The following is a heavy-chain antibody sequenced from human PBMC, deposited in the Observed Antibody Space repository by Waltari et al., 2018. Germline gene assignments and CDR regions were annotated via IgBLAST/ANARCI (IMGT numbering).Heavy chain of an antibody. CDR3: ARDIAYHDSSGYYPYYFDY. CDR1: A. J-gene: IGHJ4*02. D-gene: IGHD3-22*01. CDR2: ISYDGSHK. V-gene: IGHV3-30-3*01. Sequence: AMHWVRQAPGKGLEWVAVISYDGSHKYYADSVKGRFTISRDSSKNTLFLQMNSLRVEDTAVYYCARDIAYHDSSGYYPYYFDYWGQGALVTVSS.